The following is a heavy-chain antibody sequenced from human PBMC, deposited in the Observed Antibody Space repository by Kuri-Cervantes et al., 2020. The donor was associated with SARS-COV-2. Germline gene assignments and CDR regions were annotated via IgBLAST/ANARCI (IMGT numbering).Heavy chain of an antibody. J-gene: IGHJ4*02. D-gene: IGHD3-3*01. CDR1: GGSISSSSYY. V-gene: IGHV4-39*01. Sequence: SETLSLTCTVSGGSISSSSYYWGWIRQPPGKGLEWIGSIYYSGSTYYNPSLKSRVTVSVDTSRNQFSLKLSSVTAADTAVYYCARYFWSGAYYFDYWGQGTLVTVSS. CDR3: ARYFWSGAYYFDY. CDR2: IYYSGST.